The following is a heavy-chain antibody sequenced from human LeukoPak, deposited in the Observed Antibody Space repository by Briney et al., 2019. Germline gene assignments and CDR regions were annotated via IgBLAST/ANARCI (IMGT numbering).Heavy chain of an antibody. J-gene: IGHJ3*02. D-gene: IGHD5-18*01. V-gene: IGHV4-59*08. CDR2: FYYSGST. CDR1: GGSISSYY. CDR3: ARPGVGSGRYGAFDI. Sequence: SETLSLTCTVSGGSISSYYWSWIRQPPGKGLEWIGYFYYSGSTNYNPSLESRVTMSVDTSKNQFSLKLRSVTAADTAVYYCARPGVGSGRYGAFDIWGQGTMVTVSS.